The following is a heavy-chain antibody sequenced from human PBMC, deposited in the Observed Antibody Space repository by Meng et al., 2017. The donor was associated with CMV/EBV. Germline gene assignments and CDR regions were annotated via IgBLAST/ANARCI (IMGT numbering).Heavy chain of an antibody. CDR1: GFTFSSYE. CDR3: ARGLVTSDDFWTGNHKANGFDP. CDR2: ISSSGSTI. Sequence: GESLKISCAASGFTFSSYEMNWVRQAPGKGLEWVSYISSSGSTIYYADSVKGRFTISRDNAKNSLYLQMNSLRAEDTAVYYCARGLVTSDDFWTGNHKANGFDPWGQGTLVTVSS. V-gene: IGHV3-48*03. J-gene: IGHJ5*02. D-gene: IGHD3-3*01.